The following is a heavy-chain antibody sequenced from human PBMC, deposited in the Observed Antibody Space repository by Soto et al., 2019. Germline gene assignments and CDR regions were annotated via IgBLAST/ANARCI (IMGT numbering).Heavy chain of an antibody. J-gene: IGHJ4*02. CDR1: GGIFSSNT. Sequence: QVYLVQSGAEVKKPGSSVKISCKVSGGIFSSNTINWVRQAAGQGLEWMGGIIPLFGTANYAEKFQGRVTITADKSTKTEYMELTSLRSEDTAVHYCASKAACGGDCYAFDSWGQGTLVTVSS. V-gene: IGHV1-69*06. CDR2: IIPLFGTA. D-gene: IGHD2-21*02. CDR3: ASKAACGGDCYAFDS.